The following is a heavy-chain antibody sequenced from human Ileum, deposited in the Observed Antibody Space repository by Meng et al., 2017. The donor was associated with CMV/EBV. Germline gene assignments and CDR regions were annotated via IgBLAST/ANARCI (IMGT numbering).Heavy chain of an antibody. CDR1: RASISPYY. CDR2: IYTGGPT. V-gene: IGHV4-4*07. Sequence: QADLGEAGPGLVKPSETLSLTCTVSRASISPYYWNWIRQPAGKGLEWIGRIYTGGPTDYNPSLKSRVTMSVDTSKNQFFLNLSSVTAADTAVYYCARGQTVRGFEYWGLGILVTVSS. D-gene: IGHD3-10*01. J-gene: IGHJ4*02. CDR3: ARGQTVRGFEY.